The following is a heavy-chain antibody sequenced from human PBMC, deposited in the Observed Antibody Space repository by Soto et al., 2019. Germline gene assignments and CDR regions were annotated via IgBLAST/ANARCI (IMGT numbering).Heavy chain of an antibody. Sequence: GGSLRLSCAASGFTFSSYAMHWVRQAPGKGLEWVAVISYDGSNKYYADSVKGRFTISRDNSKNTLYLQMNSLRAEDTAVYYCARDAFDIWGQGTMVTVSS. CDR2: ISYDGSNK. CDR3: ARDAFDI. CDR1: GFTFSSYA. V-gene: IGHV3-30*04. J-gene: IGHJ3*02.